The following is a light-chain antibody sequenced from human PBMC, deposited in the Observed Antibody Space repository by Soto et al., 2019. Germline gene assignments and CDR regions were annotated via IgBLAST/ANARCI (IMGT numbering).Light chain of an antibody. Sequence: DIQMTQSPSSLSASVGDRVTITCRASQFISNYLHWYQQKPGQAPTLLIYAASSLQSGVPSRFSGSGSGTDFTLTINSLQPEDFATYYCQQSYSTPPLTFGGGTKVEIK. CDR2: AAS. V-gene: IGKV1-39*01. J-gene: IGKJ4*01. CDR3: QQSYSTPPLT. CDR1: QFISNY.